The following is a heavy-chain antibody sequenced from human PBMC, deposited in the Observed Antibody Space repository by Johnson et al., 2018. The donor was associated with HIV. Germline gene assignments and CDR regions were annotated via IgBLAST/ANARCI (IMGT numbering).Heavy chain of an antibody. Sequence: QVQLVESGGGVVQPGRSLRLSCAASGFTFSSYAMHWVRQAPGKGLEWVAVISYDESNKYYADSVKGRFTISRDNSKNTLYLQMSSRGAEDTAVYYCAKDQSWIGTGQDTFDIWGQGTMVTVSS. CDR3: AKDQSWIGTGQDTFDI. V-gene: IGHV3-30*04. D-gene: IGHD1-1*01. CDR1: GFTFSSYA. CDR2: ISYDESNK. J-gene: IGHJ3*02.